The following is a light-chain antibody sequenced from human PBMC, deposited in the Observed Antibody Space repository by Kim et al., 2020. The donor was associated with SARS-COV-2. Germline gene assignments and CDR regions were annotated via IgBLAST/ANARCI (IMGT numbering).Light chain of an antibody. CDR3: CSYVV. J-gene: IGLJ2*01. CDR1: SSDVGSYNL. V-gene: IGLV2-23*02. CDR2: EVS. Sequence: QSVLTQPASVSGSPGQSITISCTGTSSDVGSYNLVSWYQQHPGKAPKLMIYEVSKRPSGVSNRFSGSKSGNTASLTISGLQDEDEADYYCCSYVVFG.